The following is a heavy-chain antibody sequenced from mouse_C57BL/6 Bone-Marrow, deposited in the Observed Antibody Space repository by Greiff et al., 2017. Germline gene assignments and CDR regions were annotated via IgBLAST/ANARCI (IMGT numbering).Heavy chain of an antibody. D-gene: IGHD1-1*01. CDR2: IHPNSGST. CDR3: ARGGYYYGSSPFAY. V-gene: IGHV1-64*01. J-gene: IGHJ3*01. CDR1: GYTFTSYW. Sequence: VQLQQPGAELVKPGASVKLSCKASGYTFTSYWMHWVKQRPGQGLAWIGMIHPNSGSTNYNEKFKSKATLTVDKSSSTAYMQLSSLTSEDSAVYYCARGGYYYGSSPFAYWGQGTLVTVSA.